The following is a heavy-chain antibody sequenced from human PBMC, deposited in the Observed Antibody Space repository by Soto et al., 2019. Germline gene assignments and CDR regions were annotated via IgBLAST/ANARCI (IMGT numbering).Heavy chain of an antibody. CDR2: VNPGGIT. V-gene: IGHV4-34*01. CDR3: GRVVIKTAIQSIDS. J-gene: IGHJ4*02. Sequence: PSETLSLTCAVYGGSLSGYYWTWIRQPPGKGLEWIGEVNPGGITNYSPSVKSRLKISLDTSKKEVSLEMTSVTAADTAVYYCGRVVIKTAIQSIDSWGPGSLVTVSS. CDR1: GGSLSGYY.